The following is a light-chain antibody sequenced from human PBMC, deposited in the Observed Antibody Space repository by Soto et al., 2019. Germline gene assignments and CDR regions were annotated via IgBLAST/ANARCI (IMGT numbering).Light chain of an antibody. J-gene: IGKJ1*01. CDR1: QSVSSNH. Sequence: DIVLTPSPGTLSLSPGERATLSCRASQSVSSNHLAWYQQKPGQAPRLLIYGGSSRATGIPVRFSGSGSETDFTLTITSLEPEDFAVYFCQQYSSSRTFGQGIKVDI. CDR2: GGS. V-gene: IGKV3-20*01. CDR3: QQYSSSRT.